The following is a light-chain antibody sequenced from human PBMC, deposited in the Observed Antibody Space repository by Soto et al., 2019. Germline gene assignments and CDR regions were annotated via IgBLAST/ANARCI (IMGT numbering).Light chain of an antibody. CDR3: QQYDNWPIT. Sequence: EIVLTQSPATLSLSPGQRPTLSCRASHSVSSNLAWYKQKPGQAPRLLIYGASTRATGIPARFSGSGSGTEFTLTISSLQSEDFAVYYCQQYDNWPITFGQGTRLEI. CDR1: HSVSSN. V-gene: IGKV3-15*01. CDR2: GAS. J-gene: IGKJ5*01.